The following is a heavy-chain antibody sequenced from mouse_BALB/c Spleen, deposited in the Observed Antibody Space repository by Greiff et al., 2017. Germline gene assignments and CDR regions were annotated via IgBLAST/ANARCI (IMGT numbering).Heavy chain of an antibody. J-gene: IGHJ4*01. V-gene: IGHV3-2*02. CDR1: GYSITSDYA. CDR3: ARFGWFYAMDY. Sequence: VQLKESGPGLVKPSQSLSLTCTVTGYSITSDYAWNWIRQFPGNKLEWMGYISYSGSTSYNPSLKSRISITRDTSKNQFFLQLNSVTTEDTATYYCARFGWFYAMDYWGQGTSVTVSS. D-gene: IGHD2-3*01. CDR2: ISYSGST.